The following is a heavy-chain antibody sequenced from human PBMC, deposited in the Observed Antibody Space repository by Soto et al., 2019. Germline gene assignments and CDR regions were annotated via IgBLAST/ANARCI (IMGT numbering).Heavy chain of an antibody. CDR1: GYTFTSYA. CDR3: ARDQGPNWNYEWGPSGEDHYYYYYMDV. D-gene: IGHD1-7*01. J-gene: IGHJ6*03. CDR2: INAGNGNT. V-gene: IGHV1-3*01. Sequence: ASVKVSCKASGYTFTSYAMHWVRQAPGQRLEWMGWINAGNGNTKYSQKFQGRVTITRDTSASTAYMELSSLRSEDTAVYYCARDQGPNWNYEWGPSGEDHYYYYYMDVWGKGTTVTVSS.